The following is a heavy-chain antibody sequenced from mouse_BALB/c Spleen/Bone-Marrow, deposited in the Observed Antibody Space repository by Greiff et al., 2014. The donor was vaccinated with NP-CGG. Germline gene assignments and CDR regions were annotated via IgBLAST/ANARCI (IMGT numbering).Heavy chain of an antibody. CDR1: GYTFTSYW. CDR3: ARSGPFDY. D-gene: IGHD3-1*01. Sequence: VQLQQSGAELAKPGASVKLSCKASGYTFTSYWMHWVKQRPGQGLEWIGEINPSNGRTNYNEKFKSKATLTVDKSSSTAYMQLSSLTSEDSAVYYCARSGPFDYWGQGTTLTVSS. V-gene: IGHV1S81*02. CDR2: INPSNGRT. J-gene: IGHJ2*01.